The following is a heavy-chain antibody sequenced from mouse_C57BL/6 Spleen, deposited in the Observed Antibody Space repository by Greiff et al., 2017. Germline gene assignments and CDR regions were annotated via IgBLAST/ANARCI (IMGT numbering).Heavy chain of an antibody. D-gene: IGHD3-2*02. Sequence: QVQLKQSGAELVKPGASVKISCKASGYAFSSYWMNWVKQRPGKGLEWIGQLYPGDGDTNYNGKFKGKDTLTADKSSSTAYMQLSSLTSEDSAVYFCEREGRKSQATLYYFDYWGQGTTVTVSS. CDR1: GYAFSSYW. V-gene: IGHV1-80*01. CDR2: LYPGDGDT. J-gene: IGHJ2*01. CDR3: EREGRKSQATLYYFDY.